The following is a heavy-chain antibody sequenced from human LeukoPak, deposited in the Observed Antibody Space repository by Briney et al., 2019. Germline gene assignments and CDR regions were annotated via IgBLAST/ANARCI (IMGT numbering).Heavy chain of an antibody. CDR1: GFTFSRYS. CDR3: ARALEDYYDTSGYYT. Sequence: GGSLRLSCAASGFTFSRYSMNWVRQAPGKGLEWVSSISSSSSYIYYADSVKGRFTISRDNVKNSLYLQMNSLRAEDTAVYYSARALEDYYDTSGYYTWGQGTLVTVSS. V-gene: IGHV3-21*01. CDR2: ISSSSSYI. J-gene: IGHJ5*02. D-gene: IGHD3-22*01.